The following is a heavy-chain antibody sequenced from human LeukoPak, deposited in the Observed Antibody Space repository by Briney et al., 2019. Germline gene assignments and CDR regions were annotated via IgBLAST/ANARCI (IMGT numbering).Heavy chain of an antibody. CDR1: EFTFSTYS. CDR2: ISRGGGST. V-gene: IGHV3-23*01. Sequence: PGGSLTLSCAASEFTFSTYSMNWVRHAPGKGLEWVSTISRGGGSTYYSDSVKGRFTISRDNSKKTLYLQMNSLRAEDTAIYYCAKENWGYNWKYDSSGSGINYWGQGTLVTFSS. D-gene: IGHD3-22*01. J-gene: IGHJ4*02. CDR3: AKENWGYNWKYDSSGSGINY.